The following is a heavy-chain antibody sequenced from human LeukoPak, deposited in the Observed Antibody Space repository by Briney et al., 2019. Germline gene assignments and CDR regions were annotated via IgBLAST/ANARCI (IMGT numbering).Heavy chain of an antibody. Sequence: GGSLRLSCAASGFTFSSYGMSWVRQAPGKGLEWVSAISGIGGSTYYADSVKGRFTISRDNSKNTLYLQMNSLRAEDTAVYYCAKDHSRDGGTSNDYWGQGTLVTVSS. J-gene: IGHJ4*02. CDR1: GFTFSSYG. V-gene: IGHV3-23*01. CDR2: ISGIGGST. CDR3: AKDHSRDGGTSNDY. D-gene: IGHD5-24*01.